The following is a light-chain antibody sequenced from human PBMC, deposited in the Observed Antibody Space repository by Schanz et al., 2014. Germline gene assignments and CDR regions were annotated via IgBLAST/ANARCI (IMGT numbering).Light chain of an antibody. Sequence: IQMTQSPSSLSASVGDRVTINCRASQSITSYLNWYQQKPGNAPKLLIYAASTLQSGVPPRISGSGSGTDFTLTISSLQSEDFAAYYCQQYDNWPRTFGGGTKVEIK. CDR1: QSITSY. V-gene: IGKV1-39*01. J-gene: IGKJ4*01. CDR2: AAS. CDR3: QQYDNWPRT.